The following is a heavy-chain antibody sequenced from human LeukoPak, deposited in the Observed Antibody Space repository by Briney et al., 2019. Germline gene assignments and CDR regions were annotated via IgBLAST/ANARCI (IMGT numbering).Heavy chain of an antibody. J-gene: IGHJ4*02. Sequence: PGRSLRLSCAASGFTFDDYAMHWVRHAPGKGLEWVSGISWNSGSIGYADSVKGRFTISRDNAKNSLYLQMNSLRAEDTALYYCAKGLGYNWKDGPFPNWGQGTLVTVSS. CDR3: AKGLGYNWKDGPFPN. D-gene: IGHD1-20*01. CDR1: GFTFDDYA. CDR2: ISWNSGSI. V-gene: IGHV3-9*01.